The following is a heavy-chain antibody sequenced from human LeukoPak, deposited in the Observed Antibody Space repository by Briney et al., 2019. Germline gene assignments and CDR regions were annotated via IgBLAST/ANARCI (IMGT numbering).Heavy chain of an antibody. V-gene: IGHV4-4*09. CDR1: GGSISSYY. J-gene: IGHJ6*03. CDR3: ARLGVYNYYYYYMDV. Sequence: PSETLSLTCTVSGGSISSYYWSWIRQPPGKGLEWIGYIYTSGSTNYNPSLKSRVTISVDTSKHQFSLKLSSVTAADTAVYYCARLGVYNYYYYYMDVWGKGTTVTVSS. D-gene: IGHD2-8*01. CDR2: IYTSGST.